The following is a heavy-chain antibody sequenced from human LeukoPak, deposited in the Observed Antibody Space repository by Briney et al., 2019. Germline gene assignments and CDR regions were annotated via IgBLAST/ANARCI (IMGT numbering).Heavy chain of an antibody. CDR1: GFTFSSYA. Sequence: PGGSLRLSCAASGFTFSSYAMSWVRQAPGKGLEWVSAISGSGGSTYYADSVKGRFTISRDNSKNTLYLQMNSLRVEDTALYYCAKVVRYYATTAYYSHYFDYWGQGTLVTVSS. V-gene: IGHV3-23*01. CDR3: AKVVRYYATTAYYSHYFDY. CDR2: ISGSGGST. D-gene: IGHD3-22*01. J-gene: IGHJ4*02.